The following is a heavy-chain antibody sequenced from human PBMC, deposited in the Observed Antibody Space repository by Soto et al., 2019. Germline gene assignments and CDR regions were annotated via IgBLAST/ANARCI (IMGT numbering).Heavy chain of an antibody. V-gene: IGHV4-59*01. CDR3: VRENYFDY. Sequence: SETLSLTCSVSGGSISSYYWGWIRQSPGTGLEWIGYVYYSGTTNYNPSLKSRVTISVDTSKNQFSLKLSSVTAADTAMYYCVRENYFDYWGQGTLVTVSS. J-gene: IGHJ4*02. CDR2: VYYSGTT. CDR1: GGSISSYY.